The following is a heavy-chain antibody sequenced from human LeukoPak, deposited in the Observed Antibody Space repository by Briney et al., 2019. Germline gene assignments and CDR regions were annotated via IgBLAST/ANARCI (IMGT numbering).Heavy chain of an antibody. CDR1: GFTFSSYS. CDR3: ARVDYDFWSGYYTPLVDY. J-gene: IGHJ4*02. CDR2: ISSSSSTI. D-gene: IGHD3-3*01. V-gene: IGHV3-48*01. Sequence: PGGSLRLSCAASGFTFSSYSMNWVRQAPGKGLEWVSYISSSSSTIYYADSVKGRFTISRDNAKNSLYLQMNSLRAEDTAVYYCARVDYDFWSGYYTPLVDYWGQGTLVTVSS.